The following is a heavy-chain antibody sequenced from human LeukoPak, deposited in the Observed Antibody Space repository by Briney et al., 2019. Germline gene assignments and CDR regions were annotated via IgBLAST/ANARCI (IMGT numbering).Heavy chain of an antibody. CDR3: ARGADGVSSNSRGWFDP. V-gene: IGHV3-30*02. J-gene: IGHJ5*02. D-gene: IGHD2-15*01. CDR1: GFTFSSYG. CDR2: IRYDGSNK. Sequence: GGSLRLSCAASGFTFSSYGMHWVCQAPGKGLEWVAFIRYDGSNKYYADSVKGRFTISRDNARNSLYLQMNTLRAEDTAVYSCARGADGVSSNSRGWFDPWGQGTLVTVSS.